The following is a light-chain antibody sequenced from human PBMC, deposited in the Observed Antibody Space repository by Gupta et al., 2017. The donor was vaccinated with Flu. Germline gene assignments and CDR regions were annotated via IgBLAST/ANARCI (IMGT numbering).Light chain of an antibody. V-gene: IGLV10-54*04. CDR1: GTNVGNQR. CDR2: RNN. J-gene: IGLJ3*02. CDR3: SAWESSRSAHV. Sequence: SATPTPTGNGTNVGNQRAAWPQPHQGHPPNLLFYRNNIRPSGISERFSASSSGTTASLTITGLQPEEEADYYCSAWESSRSAHVFGGGTKLTVL.